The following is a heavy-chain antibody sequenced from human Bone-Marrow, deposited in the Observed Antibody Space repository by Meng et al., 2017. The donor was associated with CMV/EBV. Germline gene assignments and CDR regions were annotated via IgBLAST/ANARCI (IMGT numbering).Heavy chain of an antibody. Sequence: GESLKISCAASGFTFSSYWMSWVRQAPGKGLEWVANIKQDGSEKYYVDSVKGRFTISRDNAKNSLYLQMNSLRAEDTAVYYCARGRIAARNWFDPWGQGTLVTVSS. CDR3: ARGRIAARNWFDP. D-gene: IGHD6-6*01. CDR1: GFTFSSYW. V-gene: IGHV3-7*01. J-gene: IGHJ5*02. CDR2: IKQDGSEK.